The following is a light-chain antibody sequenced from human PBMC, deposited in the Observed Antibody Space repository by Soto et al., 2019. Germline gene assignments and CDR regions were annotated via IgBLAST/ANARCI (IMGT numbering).Light chain of an antibody. Sequence: EIVLTQSPDTLSLFPGERATLSCRASQSVSSTYLAWYQQKPGQAPRPLISAAFSSATGTPDRFSGSGSGTDFTLTISRLEPEDFAVYYCQQYGSSRWTFGQGTKVEIK. V-gene: IGKV3-20*01. CDR1: QSVSSTY. J-gene: IGKJ1*01. CDR3: QQYGSSRWT. CDR2: AAF.